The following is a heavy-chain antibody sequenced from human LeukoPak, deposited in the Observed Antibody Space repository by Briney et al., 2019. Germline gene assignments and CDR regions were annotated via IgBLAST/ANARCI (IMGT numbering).Heavy chain of an antibody. D-gene: IGHD3-16*02. Sequence: KPSETLSLTCSVSGDSIGSYYWTWIRQSPGKGLAWIGYIYYGGSTNYSPSLKSRVSISVDTSNNQFSLQLRSVSAADTAIYYCARGRARDGSYPWFNSWGQGTLVTVSS. V-gene: IGHV4-59*01. CDR3: ARGRARDGSYPWFNS. CDR2: IYYGGST. CDR1: GDSIGSYY. J-gene: IGHJ5*01.